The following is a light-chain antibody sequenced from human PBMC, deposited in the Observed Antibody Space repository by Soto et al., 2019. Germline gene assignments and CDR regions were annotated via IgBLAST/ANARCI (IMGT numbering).Light chain of an antibody. Sequence: IEMTQSPSSVSASVGDRVTITCRASQDIRSRLAWYQHKPGKAPNLLIYSATTLQSGVPYRFSGSGSGIYFTLTISSLQPEDFATYYCQQANILPPVFGGGTRVEI. J-gene: IGKJ4*01. V-gene: IGKV1-12*01. CDR2: SAT. CDR3: QQANILPPV. CDR1: QDIRSR.